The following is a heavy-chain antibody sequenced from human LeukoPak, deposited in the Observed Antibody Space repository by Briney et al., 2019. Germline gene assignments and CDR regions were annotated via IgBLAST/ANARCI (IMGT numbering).Heavy chain of an antibody. Sequence: GGSLRLSCAASGFTFSSYGMHWVRQAPGKGLEWVAFIRYDGSNKYYADSVKGRFTISRDNSKNTLYLQMNSLRAEDTAVYYCARSIMVPGVPFDYWGQGTLVTVSS. D-gene: IGHD3-10*01. CDR2: IRYDGSNK. J-gene: IGHJ4*02. V-gene: IGHV3-30*02. CDR1: GFTFSSYG. CDR3: ARSIMVPGVPFDY.